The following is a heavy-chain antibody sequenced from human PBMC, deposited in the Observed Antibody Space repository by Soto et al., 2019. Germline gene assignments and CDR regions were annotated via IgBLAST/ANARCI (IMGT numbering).Heavy chain of an antibody. CDR2: IYYSGST. CDR3: ARLSSSEGMDV. V-gene: IGHV4-59*01. D-gene: IGHD6-6*01. J-gene: IGHJ6*02. CDR1: GGSISSYY. Sequence: SETLSLTCTVSGGSISSYYWSWIRQPPGKGLEWIGYIYYSGSTKYNPSLKSRVTISVDTSKNQFSLKLSSVTAADTAVYYCARLSSSEGMDVWGPGTT.